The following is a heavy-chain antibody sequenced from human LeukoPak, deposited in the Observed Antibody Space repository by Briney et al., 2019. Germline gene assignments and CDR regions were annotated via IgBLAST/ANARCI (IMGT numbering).Heavy chain of an antibody. Sequence: ASVKVSCKASGYTFASYGISWVRQAPGQGLEWMGWISADNGNINYAQKFQDRVTMTIDTSTSTAHMELRSLRSDDTAVYYCARDRFSGSYYKPWFDPWGPGILVSVSS. CDR1: GYTFASYG. CDR2: ISADNGNI. CDR3: ARDRFSGSYYKPWFDP. D-gene: IGHD3-10*01. J-gene: IGHJ5*02. V-gene: IGHV1-18*01.